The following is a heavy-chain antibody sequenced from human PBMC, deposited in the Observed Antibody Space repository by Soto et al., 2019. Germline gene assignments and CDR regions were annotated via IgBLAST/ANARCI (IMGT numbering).Heavy chain of an antibody. Sequence: EVQLLESGGGLVQPGGSLRLSCSASGFNFPAYAMNWVRQAPGKGRQWVSGLVGSGADKNYVDSVRGRFTVSRDNSRQTLYLQMNSLRDEDTAVYYCAKDLIANNAVWEPFDMWGRGTQVTVSS. CDR3: AKDLIANNAVWEPFDM. V-gene: IGHV3-23*01. J-gene: IGHJ3*02. CDR2: LVGSGADK. CDR1: GFNFPAYA. D-gene: IGHD3-16*01.